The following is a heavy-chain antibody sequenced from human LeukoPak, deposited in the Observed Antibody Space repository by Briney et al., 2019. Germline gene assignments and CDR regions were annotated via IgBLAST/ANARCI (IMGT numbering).Heavy chain of an antibody. CDR3: ARDPTTVVTPPHYFTE. CDR2: INHSGGA. CDR1: GLSIFGYQ. Sequence: SETLSLTCALFGLSIFGYQWNWIRQSPGKGLEWIGEINHSGGANYNPSFNSRVTISLDTSKNEFYLDLRSVTAEDTAVYYCARDPTTVVTPPHYFTEWRQGTLVTVSS. J-gene: IGHJ4*02. V-gene: IGHV4-34*01. D-gene: IGHD4-23*01.